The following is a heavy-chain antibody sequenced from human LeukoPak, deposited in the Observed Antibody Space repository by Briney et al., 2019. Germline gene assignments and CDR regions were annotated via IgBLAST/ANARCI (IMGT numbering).Heavy chain of an antibody. CDR2: INHSGST. V-gene: IGHV4-34*01. CDR3: ARTHIVVVPAARLYYYYGMDV. D-gene: IGHD2-2*01. CDR1: GGSFSGYY. Sequence: PSETLSLTCAVYGGSFSGYYWSWIRQPPGKGLEWIGEINHSGSTNYNPSLKSRVTISVDTSKSQFSLKLSSVTAADTAVYYCARTHIVVVPAARLYYYYGMDVWGQGTTVTVSS. J-gene: IGHJ6*02.